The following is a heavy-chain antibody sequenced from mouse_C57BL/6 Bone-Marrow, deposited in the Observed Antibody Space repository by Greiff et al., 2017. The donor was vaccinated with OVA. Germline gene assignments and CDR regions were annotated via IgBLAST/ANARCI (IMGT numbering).Heavy chain of an antibody. Sequence: QVQLQQPGAELVMPGASVKLSCKASGYTFTSYWMHWVKQRPGQGLEWIGEIDPSDSYTNYNQKFKGKSTLTVDKYSSTAYMQLSSLTSEDSAVYYCARERGGYYPSYWYFDVWGTGTTVTVSS. D-gene: IGHD2-3*01. CDR2: IDPSDSYT. CDR1: GYTFTSYW. CDR3: ARERGGYYPSYWYFDV. V-gene: IGHV1-69*01. J-gene: IGHJ1*03.